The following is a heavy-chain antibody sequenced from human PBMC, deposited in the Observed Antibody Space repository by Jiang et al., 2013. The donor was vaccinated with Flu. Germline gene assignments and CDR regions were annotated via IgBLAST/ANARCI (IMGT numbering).Heavy chain of an antibody. CDR1: GDSVSSNSGA. CDR2: TYHRRSRWYT. Sequence: QTLSLTCAVSGDSVSSNSGAWNWIRQSPSRGLEWLGRTYHRRSRWYTDYAVSVKGRLSINADTSKNQFSLQLNSVTPEDTAVYYCARGAITLRIIDAFDIWGQGGQGHRLF. CDR3: ARGAITLRIIDAFDI. V-gene: IGHV6-1*01. D-gene: IGHD3-22*01. J-gene: IGHJ3*02.